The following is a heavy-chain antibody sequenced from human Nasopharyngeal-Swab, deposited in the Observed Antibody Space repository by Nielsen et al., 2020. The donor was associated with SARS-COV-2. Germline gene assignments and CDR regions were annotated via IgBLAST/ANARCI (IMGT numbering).Heavy chain of an antibody. CDR2: ISWNRGSI. Sequence: PGKGLGWVSGISWNRGSIGYADSVKGRFTISRDNAKNSLYLQMNSLRAEDTALYYCAKGLLNSSGWSYYYYGMDVWGQGTTVTVSS. V-gene: IGHV3-9*01. J-gene: IGHJ6*02. D-gene: IGHD6-19*01. CDR3: AKGLLNSSGWSYYYYGMDV.